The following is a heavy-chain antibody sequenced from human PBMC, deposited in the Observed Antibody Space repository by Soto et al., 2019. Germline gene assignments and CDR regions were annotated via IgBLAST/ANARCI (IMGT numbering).Heavy chain of an antibody. CDR3: ARVRYGDY. D-gene: IGHD1-1*01. CDR1: GYSFTTYG. Sequence: QVHLVQSGAEVKKPGASVKVSCKGSGYSFTTYGITWVRQPPGQGLEWMGWISAHNGNTNYAQTLQGRVTVTRDTLTSTAYMELRSLRSDATPVYSCARVRYGDYWGQGALVTVSS. CDR2: ISAHNGNT. J-gene: IGHJ4*02. V-gene: IGHV1-18*01.